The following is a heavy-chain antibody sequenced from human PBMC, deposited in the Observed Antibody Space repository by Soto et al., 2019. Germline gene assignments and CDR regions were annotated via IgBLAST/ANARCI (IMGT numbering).Heavy chain of an antibody. CDR3: ARDGYAVAEN. V-gene: IGHV3-74*01. CDR2: INRDGSSK. D-gene: IGHD6-19*01. CDR1: GFTFSSFY. J-gene: IGHJ4*02. Sequence: VQLVESGGDLVQPGGSLRLSCAASGFTFSSFYMHWVRQAPGKGLVWVARINRDGSSKNYADSVKGRFTISRDNAKNALYLQRNSLGGNDTAVYYCARDGYAVAENWGQGTRLTVSS.